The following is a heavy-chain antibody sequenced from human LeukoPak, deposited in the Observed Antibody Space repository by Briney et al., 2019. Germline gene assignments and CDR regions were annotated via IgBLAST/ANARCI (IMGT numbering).Heavy chain of an antibody. J-gene: IGHJ3*02. D-gene: IGHD3-10*01. CDR3: ASRLLWFRESAFDI. CDR1: GGSISSSSYY. Sequence: IPSEPLSLTCTVSGGSISSSSYYWGWIRQPPGKGLEWIGSIYYSGSTYYNPSLKSRVTISVDTSKNQFSLKLSSVTAADTAVYYCASRLLWFRESAFDIWGQGTMVTVSS. CDR2: IYYSGST. V-gene: IGHV4-39*07.